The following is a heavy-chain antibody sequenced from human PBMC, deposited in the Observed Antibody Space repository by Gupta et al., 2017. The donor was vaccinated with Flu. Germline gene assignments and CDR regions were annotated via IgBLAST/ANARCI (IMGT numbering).Heavy chain of an antibody. CDR1: A. CDR3: AKDGSGKFYPTHFDY. D-gene: IGHD1-26*01. J-gene: IGHJ4*02. V-gene: IGHV3-23*01. Sequence: AMTWVRQAPGKGLEWVAVISGSGGGTFYAGSVRGRFTISRDSSTVYLEMTSLRAEDTAVYYCAKDGSGKFYPTHFDYWGQGTLVTVSA. CDR2: ISGSGGGT.